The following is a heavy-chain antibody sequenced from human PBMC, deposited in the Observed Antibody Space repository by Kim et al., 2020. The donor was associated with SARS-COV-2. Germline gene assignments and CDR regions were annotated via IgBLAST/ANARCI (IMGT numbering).Heavy chain of an antibody. V-gene: IGHV4-59*01. J-gene: IGHJ4*02. D-gene: IGHD5-12*01. Sequence: NYNPSLKSRVTVSVDTSKNQFSLKLSSVTAADAAVYYCAREPSGYGGFDYCGQGTLVTVSS. CDR3: AREPSGYGGFDY.